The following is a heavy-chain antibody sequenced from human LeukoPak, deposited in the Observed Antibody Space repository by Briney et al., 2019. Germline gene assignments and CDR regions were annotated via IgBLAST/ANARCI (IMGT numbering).Heavy chain of an antibody. Sequence: PGGSLRLSCAASGFTFSSYAMSWVRQAPGKGLEWVGRIKSKTDGGTTDYAAPVKGRFTISRDDSKNTLYLQMNSLKTEDTAVYYCTTDEVVVVAATQSGDYWGQGTLVTVSS. CDR2: IKSKTDGGTT. V-gene: IGHV3-15*01. CDR3: TTDEVVVVAATQSGDY. CDR1: GFTFSSYA. D-gene: IGHD2-15*01. J-gene: IGHJ4*02.